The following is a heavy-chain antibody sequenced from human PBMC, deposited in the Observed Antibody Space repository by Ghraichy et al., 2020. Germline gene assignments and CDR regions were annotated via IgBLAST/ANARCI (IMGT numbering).Heavy chain of an antibody. D-gene: IGHD1-26*01. CDR3: AKSGVVGAPSGY. Sequence: LSLTCAASGFTFSNYAMSWVRQAPGKGLEWVSAISGSGGSTYYADSVKGRFTISRDNSKNTLYLQMNSLRAEDTAVYYCAKSGVVGAPSGYWGQGTLVTVSS. CDR2: ISGSGGST. V-gene: IGHV3-23*01. CDR1: GFTFSNYA. J-gene: IGHJ4*02.